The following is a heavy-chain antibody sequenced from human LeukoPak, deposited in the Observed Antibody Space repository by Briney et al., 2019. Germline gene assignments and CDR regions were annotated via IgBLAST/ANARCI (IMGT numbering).Heavy chain of an antibody. CDR1: GFTFSSYW. CDR3: ARGTTVEAGIHY. J-gene: IGHJ4*02. CDR2: IDSDGSST. V-gene: IGHV3-74*01. D-gene: IGHD4-11*01. Sequence: GGSLRLSCAASGFTFSSYWMHWVRQAPGKGLVWVSHIDSDGSSTTYGDPAKGRFTISRDNAKNTLYLQMNSLRVEDTAVYYCARGTTVEAGIHYWGQGTLVTVSS.